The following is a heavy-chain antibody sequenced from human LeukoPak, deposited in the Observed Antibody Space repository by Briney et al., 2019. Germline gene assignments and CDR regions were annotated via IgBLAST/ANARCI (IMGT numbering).Heavy chain of an antibody. Sequence: SETLSLTCAVCGGSFSGYYWSWIRQPPGKGLEWIGEINHSGSTNYNPSLKSRVTISVDTSKNQFSLKLSSVTAADTAVYYCARVHYYYGSGSYFDYWGQGTLVTVSS. CDR3: ARVHYYYGSGSYFDY. V-gene: IGHV4-34*01. CDR1: GGSFSGYY. J-gene: IGHJ4*02. CDR2: INHSGST. D-gene: IGHD3-10*01.